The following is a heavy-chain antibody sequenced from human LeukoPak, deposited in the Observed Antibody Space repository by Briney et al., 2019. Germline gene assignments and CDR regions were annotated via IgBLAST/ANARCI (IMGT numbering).Heavy chain of an antibody. V-gene: IGHV1-46*01. J-gene: IGHJ4*02. D-gene: IGHD3-22*01. CDR2: INPSGGST. Sequence: ASVKVSCKASGYTFTSYYMHWVRQAPGQGLEWMGIINPSGGSTSYAQKFQGRVTMTRDTSISTAYMELSRLRSDDTAVYYCARDPYDSSGYYFPDYWGQGTLVTVSS. CDR1: GYTFTSYY. CDR3: ARDPYDSSGYYFPDY.